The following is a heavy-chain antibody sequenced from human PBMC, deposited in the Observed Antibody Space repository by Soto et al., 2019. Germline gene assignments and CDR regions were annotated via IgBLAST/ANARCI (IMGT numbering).Heavy chain of an antibody. Sequence: QVQMQESGPGLVKPSETLALTCDVSGASISKNWWSWVRQTPGKALEWIGETYDGVIFNYNPTLRGQVSIAKDRSKNQYSLQLTSVTAADTAANSCARGMWHAFDVWGQGTMVTVSS. CDR1: GASISKNW. J-gene: IGHJ3*01. CDR2: TYDGVIF. D-gene: IGHD2-21*01. V-gene: IGHV4-4*02. CDR3: ARGMWHAFDV.